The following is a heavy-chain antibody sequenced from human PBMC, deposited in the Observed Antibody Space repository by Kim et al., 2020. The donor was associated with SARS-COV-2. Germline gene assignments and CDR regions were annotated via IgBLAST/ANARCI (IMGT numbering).Heavy chain of an antibody. CDR3: SRNHVIGAAASTVDY. D-gene: IGHD6-13*01. CDR1: GYTFTSYG. J-gene: IGHJ4*02. V-gene: IGHV1-18*01. CDR2: ISAYNGNT. Sequence: ASVKVSCKASGYTFTSYGISWVRQAPGQGLEWMGWISAYNGNTNYAQKLQGRVTMTTDTSTSTAYMELRSLRSDDTAVYYCSRNHVIGAAASTVDYWGQGTLLTVS.